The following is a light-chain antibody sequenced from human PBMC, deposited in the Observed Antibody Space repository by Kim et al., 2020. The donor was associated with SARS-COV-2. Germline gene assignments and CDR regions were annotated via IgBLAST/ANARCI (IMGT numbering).Light chain of an antibody. CDR2: DVG. J-gene: IGLJ3*02. Sequence: QSALTQPASVSGSLGQSITISCTGTSSDVGAYDSVSWYQQHPGRVPKLLIYDVGHRPSGISDRFSGSKSANTASLTISALQAEDEADYYCSSYTTSNTLLFGGGTQLTVL. V-gene: IGLV2-14*03. CDR3: SSYTTSNTLL. CDR1: SSDVGAYDS.